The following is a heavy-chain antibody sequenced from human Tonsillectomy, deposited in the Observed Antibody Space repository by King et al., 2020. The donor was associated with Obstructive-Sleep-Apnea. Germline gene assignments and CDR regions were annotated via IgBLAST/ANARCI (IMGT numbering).Heavy chain of an antibody. CDR3: AREGDIVVVPAANMDV. D-gene: IGHD2-2*01. CDR1: GGSISSSSYY. J-gene: IGHJ6*02. V-gene: IGHV4-39*07. CDR2: IYYSGST. Sequence: LQLQESGPGLVKPSETLSLTCTVSGGSISSSSYYWGWIRQPPWKGLEWIGSIYYSGSTYYNPSLKSRVTISVDTSKNQFSLKLSSLTAADTAVYYCAREGDIVVVPAANMDVWGQGTTVTVSS.